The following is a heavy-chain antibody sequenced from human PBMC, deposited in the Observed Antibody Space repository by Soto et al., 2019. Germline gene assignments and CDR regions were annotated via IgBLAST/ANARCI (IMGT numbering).Heavy chain of an antibody. V-gene: IGHV3-11*01. J-gene: IGHJ4*02. CDR1: GFTFSDYY. D-gene: IGHD2-2*01. CDR2: ISSSGSTI. Sequence: QVQLVESGGGLVKPGGSLRLSCAASGFTFSDYYMSWIRQAPGKGLEWVSYISSSGSTIYYADSVKGRFNISRDNAKNSLYLQMKSLIAEERAVYYCAGVIQSEGPTRIVVGAAASVFDYWGQGTLVTVS. CDR3: AGVIQSEGPTRIVVGAAASVFDY.